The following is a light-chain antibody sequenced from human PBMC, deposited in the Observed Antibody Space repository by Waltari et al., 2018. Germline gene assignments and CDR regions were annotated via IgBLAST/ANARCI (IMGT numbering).Light chain of an antibody. CDR3: QTWATGIRV. V-gene: IGLV4-69*01. CDR1: SGHSNYA. Sequence: QLVLTQSPSASASLGASVKLTCTLSSGHSNYAIAWHQQQPGKGPRFLMRLNSDGSHPKGGGIPDRFSGSSSGAERYLTISSLQSEDEADYYCQTWATGIRVFGGGTKLTVL. J-gene: IGLJ3*02. CDR2: LNSDGSH.